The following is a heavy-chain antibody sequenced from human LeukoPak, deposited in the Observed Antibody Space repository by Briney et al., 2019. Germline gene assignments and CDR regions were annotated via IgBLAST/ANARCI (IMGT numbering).Heavy chain of an antibody. CDR1: GFTLSSYG. V-gene: IGHV3-30*18. CDR2: ISYDGNNK. D-gene: IGHD6-19*01. J-gene: IGHJ4*02. Sequence: GRSLRLSCAASGFTLSSYGMHWVRQAPGKGLEWVAVISYDGNNKYYADSVKGRFTISRDNSKNTLYLQMNSLRAEDTAVYYCAKFGKAVAAADYWGQGTLVTVSS. CDR3: AKFGKAVAAADY.